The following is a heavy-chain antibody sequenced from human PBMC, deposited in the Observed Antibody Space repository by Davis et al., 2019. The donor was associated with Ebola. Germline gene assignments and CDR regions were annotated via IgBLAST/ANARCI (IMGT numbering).Heavy chain of an antibody. CDR2: INHSGST. V-gene: IGHV4-34*01. J-gene: IGHJ6*02. CDR3: ARSRFRTTFVPYYYYGMDV. Sequence: PGGSLRLSCAVYGGSFSGYYWSWIRQPPGKGLEWIGEINHSGSTNYNPSLKSRVTISVDTSKNQFSLKLSAVTAADTAVYYCARSRFRTTFVPYYYYGMDVWGQGTTVTVSS. D-gene: IGHD2/OR15-2a*01. CDR1: GGSFSGYY.